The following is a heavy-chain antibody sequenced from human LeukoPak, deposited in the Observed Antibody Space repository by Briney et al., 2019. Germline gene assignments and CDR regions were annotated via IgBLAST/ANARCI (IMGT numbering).Heavy chain of an antibody. CDR3: AKTRGHSYGPTPDAFDI. CDR2: TYYRSKWYN. J-gene: IGHJ3*02. V-gene: IGHV6-1*01. Sequence: SQTLSLTCAISGDSVSSNSAAWNWIRQSPSRGLEWLGRTYYRSKWYNDYAVSVKSRITINPDTSKNQFSLQLNSVTPEDTAVYYCAKTRGHSYGPTPDAFDIWGQGTMVTVSS. CDR1: GDSVSSNSAA. D-gene: IGHD5-18*01.